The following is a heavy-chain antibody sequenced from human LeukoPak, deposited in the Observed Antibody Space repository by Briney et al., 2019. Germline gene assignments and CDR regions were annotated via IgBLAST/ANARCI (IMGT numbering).Heavy chain of an antibody. D-gene: IGHD2-2*01. V-gene: IGHV3-30*02. J-gene: IGHJ4*02. CDR1: GFTFSSYG. CDR3: AKGKEGRSRDFDY. CDR2: IRYDGSNK. Sequence: PVGSLRLSCAASGFTFSSYGKHWVRQAPGKGLEWLAFIRYDGSNKYYADSVKGRFTISRDNSKNTLYLQMNSLRAEDTAVYYCAKGKEGRSRDFDYWGQGTLVTVSS.